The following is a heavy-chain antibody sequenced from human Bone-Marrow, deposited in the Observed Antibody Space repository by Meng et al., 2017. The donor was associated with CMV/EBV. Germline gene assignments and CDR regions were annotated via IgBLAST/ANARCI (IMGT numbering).Heavy chain of an antibody. V-gene: IGHV3-9*01. J-gene: IGHJ4*02. D-gene: IGHD1-1*01. CDR2: ISWNSGSI. CDR1: GFTFSSYW. CDR3: AKDSGAYKRLPDY. Sequence: SLKISCAASGFTFSSYWMSWVRQAPGKGLEWVSGISWNSGSIGYADSVKGRFTISRDNAKNSLYLQMNSLRAEDTALYYCAKDSGAYKRLPDYWGQGTLVTVSS.